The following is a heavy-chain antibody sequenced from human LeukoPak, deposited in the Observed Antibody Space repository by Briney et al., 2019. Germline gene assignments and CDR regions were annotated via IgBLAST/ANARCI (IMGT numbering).Heavy chain of an antibody. CDR1: GGSISSYY. D-gene: IGHD3-22*01. CDR3: AGEEGSGYYPLHAFDI. Sequence: PSETLSLTCTVSGGSISSYYWSWIRQPAGKGLEWIGRIYTSGSTNYNPSLKSRVTMSVDTSKNQFSLKLSSVTAADTAVYYCAGEEGSGYYPLHAFDIWGQGTMVTVSS. J-gene: IGHJ3*02. CDR2: IYTSGST. V-gene: IGHV4-4*07.